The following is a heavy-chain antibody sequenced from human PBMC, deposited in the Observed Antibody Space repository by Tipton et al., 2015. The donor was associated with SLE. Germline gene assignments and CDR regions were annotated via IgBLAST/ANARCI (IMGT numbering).Heavy chain of an antibody. CDR2: ISSSGSTI. Sequence: SLRLSCAASGFTVSSNYMSWVRQAPGKGLERVSYISSSGSTIYYADSVKGRFTISRDDSKNTLFLQMNSLRTEDTAIYYCAKGAGGYFYFDSWGQGTLVTVSS. D-gene: IGHD1-26*01. J-gene: IGHJ4*02. CDR3: AKGAGGYFYFDS. V-gene: IGHV3-11*01. CDR1: GFTVSSNY.